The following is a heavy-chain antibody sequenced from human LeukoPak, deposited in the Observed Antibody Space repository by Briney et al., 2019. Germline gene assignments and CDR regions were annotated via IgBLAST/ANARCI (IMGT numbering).Heavy chain of an antibody. CDR1: GFTFSSYE. Sequence: PGGSLRLSCAASGFTFSSYEMNWVRQAPGKGLEWVSYISSSGSTIYYADSVKGRFTISRDNAKNSLYLQMNSLRAEDTAVYYCATGIVVVCYWGQGTLVTVSS. CDR2: ISSSGSTI. V-gene: IGHV3-48*03. J-gene: IGHJ4*02. CDR3: ATGIVVVCY. D-gene: IGHD2-2*01.